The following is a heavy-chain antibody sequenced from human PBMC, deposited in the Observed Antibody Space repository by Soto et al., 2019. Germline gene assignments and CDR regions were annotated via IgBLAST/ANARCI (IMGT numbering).Heavy chain of an antibody. Sequence: QVQLVQSGAEVKKPGSSVKVSCKAPGGTFSTYAISWVRQAPGQGLEWMGGVIPIFGTPKYAQKFQGRVTITADESTSTGYMELXSLRSEXTAVYXCXXXQGGSSSLDIYYYYYYGMDVWGQGTTVTVSS. J-gene: IGHJ6*02. CDR3: XXXQGGSSSLDIYYYYYYGMDV. CDR2: VIPIFGTP. CDR1: GGTFSTYA. D-gene: IGHD2-15*01. V-gene: IGHV1-69*01.